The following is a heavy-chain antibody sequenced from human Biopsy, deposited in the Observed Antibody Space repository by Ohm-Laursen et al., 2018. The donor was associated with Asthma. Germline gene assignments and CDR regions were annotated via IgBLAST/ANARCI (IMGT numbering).Heavy chain of an antibody. CDR2: ISVYNGNT. J-gene: IGHJ6*02. CDR3: ARAVDYSHYYGIDV. CDR1: GYTFNSAG. V-gene: IGHV1-18*01. Sequence: SVEVSCKTSGYTFNSAGITWVRQAPGQGLEWMGRISVYNGNTKVAQKLQDRVTMITDTSTSTAYMELRSLRSDDTAVYFCARAVDYSHYYGIDVWGQGTTVTVS. D-gene: IGHD3-10*01.